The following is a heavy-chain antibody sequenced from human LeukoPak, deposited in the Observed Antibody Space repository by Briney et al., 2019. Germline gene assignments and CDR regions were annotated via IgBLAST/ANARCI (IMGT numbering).Heavy chain of an antibody. D-gene: IGHD6-13*01. CDR2: INQSGST. V-gene: IGHV4-34*01. J-gene: IGHJ5*02. CDR3: ARAYSSSWYYNWFDP. CDR1: GGSFSSYY. Sequence: SETLSLTCAVYGGSFSSYYWSWIRQPPGKGLEWIGEINQSGSTNYKPSLKSRVTISVDTSQNQLSLKLSSVTAADTAVYYCARAYSSSWYYNWFDPWGQGTLVTVSS.